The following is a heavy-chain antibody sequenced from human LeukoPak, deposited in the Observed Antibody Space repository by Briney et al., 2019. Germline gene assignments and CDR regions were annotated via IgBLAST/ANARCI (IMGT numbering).Heavy chain of an antibody. CDR3: ARGVAYYDILTGYYAPPYYYGMDV. CDR1: GGSISSGGYS. V-gene: IGHV4-30-2*01. D-gene: IGHD3-9*01. CDR2: IYHSGST. J-gene: IGHJ6*02. Sequence: SQTLSLTCAVSGGSISSGGYSWSWIRQPPGKGLEWIGYIYHSGSTYYNPSLKSRVTISVDRSKNQFSLKLSSVTAADTAVYYCARGVAYYDILTGYYAPPYYYGMDVWGQGTLVTVSS.